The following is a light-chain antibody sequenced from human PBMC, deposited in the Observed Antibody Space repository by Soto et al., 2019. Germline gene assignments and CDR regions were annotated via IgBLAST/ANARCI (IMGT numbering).Light chain of an antibody. CDR2: SNN. CDR1: SSNIGRNT. V-gene: IGLV1-44*01. CDR3: AAWDDSLNGREV. Sequence: QSVLTQPPSASGTHGQRVTIACSGSSSNIGRNTVNWYQQHPGTAPKALIYSNNQRPSGVPDRFSGSRSGTSASLAISGLQAEDEGDYYCAAWDDSLNGREVFGGGTKGTVL. J-gene: IGLJ3*02.